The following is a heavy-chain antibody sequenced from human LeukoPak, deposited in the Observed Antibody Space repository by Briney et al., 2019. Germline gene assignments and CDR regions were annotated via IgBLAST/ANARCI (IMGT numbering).Heavy chain of an antibody. CDR3: ARDRYYYGSGSYFDY. D-gene: IGHD3-10*01. J-gene: IGHJ4*02. CDR2: IYYSGST. V-gene: IGHV4-39*07. Sequence: PSETLSLTCTVSGGSISGSSYYWGWIRQPPGKGLEWIGSIYYSGSTYYDPSLKSRVTISVDTSKNQFSLKLSSVTAADTAVYYCARDRYYYGSGSYFDYWGQGTLVTVSS. CDR1: GGSISGSSYY.